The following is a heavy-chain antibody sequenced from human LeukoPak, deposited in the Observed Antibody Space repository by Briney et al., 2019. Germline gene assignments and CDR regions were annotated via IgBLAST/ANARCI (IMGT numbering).Heavy chain of an antibody. CDR1: GGSFSGYY. J-gene: IGHJ6*03. CDR2: INHSGST. Sequence: PSETLSLTCAVYGGSFSGYYWSWIRQPPGQGLEWIGEINHSGSTNYNPSLKSRVTISVDTSKNQFSLKLSSVTAADTAFYYCASQGHHGKIVGTTLSYFYMDVWGKGTTVTVSS. V-gene: IGHV4-34*01. D-gene: IGHD1-26*01. CDR3: ASQGHHGKIVGTTLSYFYMDV.